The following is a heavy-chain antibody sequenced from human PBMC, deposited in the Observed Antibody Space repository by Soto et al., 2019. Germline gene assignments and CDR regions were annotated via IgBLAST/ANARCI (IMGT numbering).Heavy chain of an antibody. Sequence: ASVKVSCKASGYTFTSYGISWVRKAPGQGLEWMGWISAYNGNTNYAQKLQGRVTMTTDTSTSTAYMELRSLRSDDTAVYYCASGYCVGDCYSSPRPYYYYGMDVCG. CDR1: GYTFTSYG. D-gene: IGHD2-21*02. CDR3: ASGYCVGDCYSSPRPYYYYGMDV. J-gene: IGHJ6*02. CDR2: ISAYNGNT. V-gene: IGHV1-18*04.